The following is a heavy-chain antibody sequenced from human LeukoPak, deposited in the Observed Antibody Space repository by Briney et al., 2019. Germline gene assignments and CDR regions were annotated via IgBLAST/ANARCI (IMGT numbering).Heavy chain of an antibody. J-gene: IGHJ6*03. CDR3: AKDRGHCINGVCHNYYYMDV. CDR2: ISGSGGRT. Sequence: GGSLRLPLEAFGLPFNSFAMSWVPQAPGKGLGWVSTISGSGGRTDYADSVKGRFTISRDNSKNTMYLQLNSLRAEDTAVYYCAKDRGHCINGVCHNYYYMDVWGKGTTVTVSS. D-gene: IGHD2-8*01. V-gene: IGHV3-23*01. CDR1: GLPFNSFA.